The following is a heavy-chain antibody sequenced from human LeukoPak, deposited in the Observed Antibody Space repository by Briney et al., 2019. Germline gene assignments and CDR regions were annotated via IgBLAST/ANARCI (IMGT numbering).Heavy chain of an antibody. J-gene: IGHJ4*02. Sequence: ASVKVSCKASGYTFTSYDINWVRQATGQGLEWMGWMNPNSGNTGYAQKFQGRVTMTRNTSISTAYMELSSLRSEDTAVYYCARVAEYGENGDYWGQGTLVTVSS. CDR1: GYTFTSYD. CDR2: MNPNSGNT. D-gene: IGHD4-17*01. CDR3: ARVAEYGENGDY. V-gene: IGHV1-8*01.